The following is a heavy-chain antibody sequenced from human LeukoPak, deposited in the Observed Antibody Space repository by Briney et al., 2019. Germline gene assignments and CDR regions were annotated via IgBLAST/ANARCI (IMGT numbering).Heavy chain of an antibody. J-gene: IGHJ6*02. Sequence: ASVTVSCKASGYTFTSYDINWVRQAPGQGLEWMGWMNPNSGNTGYAQKFQGRVTMTRNTSISTAYMELSSLRSEDTAVYYCARACDFWSGYSYYYYYGMDVWGQGATVTVSS. CDR2: MNPNSGNT. V-gene: IGHV1-8*01. D-gene: IGHD3-3*01. CDR1: GYTFTSYD. CDR3: ARACDFWSGYSYYYYYGMDV.